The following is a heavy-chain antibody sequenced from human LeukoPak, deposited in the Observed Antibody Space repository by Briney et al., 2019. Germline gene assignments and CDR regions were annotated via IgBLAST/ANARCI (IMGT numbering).Heavy chain of an antibody. J-gene: IGHJ4*02. Sequence: SETLSLTCAVYGGTFSGYYWSWIRQPPGKGLEWIGEINHSGSTYYNPSLKSRVTISVDTSKNQFSLKLSSVTAADTAVYYCARPPSYSSGWSSFNYWGQGTLVTVSS. CDR1: GGTFSGYY. CDR3: ARPPSYSSGWSSFNY. D-gene: IGHD6-19*01. CDR2: INHSGST. V-gene: IGHV4-34*01.